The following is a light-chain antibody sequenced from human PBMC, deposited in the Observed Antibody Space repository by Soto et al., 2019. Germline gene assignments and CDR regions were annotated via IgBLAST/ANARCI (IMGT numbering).Light chain of an antibody. CDR1: PGISSW. J-gene: IGKJ1*01. V-gene: IGKV1-5*01. CDR2: DAS. Sequence: GDTVTITCRASPGISSWLAWYQQKPAKAPKLLLVDASSLESGVPSRFSGSGTGTEFNLTISSLQPDAFATYYCQQYNSYSPWTFGQGTQVDIK. CDR3: QQYNSYSPWT.